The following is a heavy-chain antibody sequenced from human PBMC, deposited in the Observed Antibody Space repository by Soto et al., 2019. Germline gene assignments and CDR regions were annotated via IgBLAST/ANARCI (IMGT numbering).Heavy chain of an antibody. CDR2: VSHSGTA. CDR3: ARIHWTQSSLDY. D-gene: IGHD6-19*01. CDR1: GGSIDSGAYS. Sequence: SETLSLTCAVSGGSIDSGAYSLSWIRQPPGKGLEWIGYVSHSGTAYSIPSLNGRLTPSVDSSQTQFSLKLTSVTAADSAVYYCARIHWTQSSLDYWGRGILVTSPQ. J-gene: IGHJ4*02. V-gene: IGHV4-30-2*01.